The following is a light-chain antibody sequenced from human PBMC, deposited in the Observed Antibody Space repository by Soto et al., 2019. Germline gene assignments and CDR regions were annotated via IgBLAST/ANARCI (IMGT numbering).Light chain of an antibody. V-gene: IGKV3-20*01. CDR1: QTIGDNG. J-gene: IGKJ4*01. Sequence: EIVLTQSPDTLSLSPGERGTLSCRASQTIGDNGLAWYQQKPGQAPRLLIYGASSRATGIPDRFSGSGSGTDFTLTISSLEPEDFAVYYYQQYGSSPHFGGGTKVDIK. CDR3: QQYGSSPH. CDR2: GAS.